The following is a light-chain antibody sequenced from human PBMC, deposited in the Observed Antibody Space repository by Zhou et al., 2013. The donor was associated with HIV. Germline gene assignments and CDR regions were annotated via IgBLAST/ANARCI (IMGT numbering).Light chain of an antibody. J-gene: IGKJ4*01. V-gene: IGKV1-17*03. CDR3: LQHNSYPFI. Sequence: DIQLTQSPSSVSASVGDRVTITCRASQAISNYLAWYQQKPGKVPKLLIYGASSLQSGVPSRFSGSGSGTEFTLTISSLQPEDFATYYCLQHNSYPFIFGGGTNVEI. CDR1: QAISNY. CDR2: GAS.